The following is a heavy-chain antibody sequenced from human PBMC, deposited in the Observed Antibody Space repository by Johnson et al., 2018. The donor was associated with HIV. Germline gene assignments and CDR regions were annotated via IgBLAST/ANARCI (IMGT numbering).Heavy chain of an antibody. D-gene: IGHD3-9*01. CDR2: ISYDGSYK. Sequence: QVQLVESGGGVVQPGRSLRLSCAASGFTFSSYAMHWVRQAPGKGLEWVGVISYDGSYKYYADSVKGRFTISRDNSKSTLYLQMNSLRAEDTALYYCAKYYDVLTGRNTLRDAFDIWGQGTMVTVSS. CDR3: AKYYDVLTGRNTLRDAFDI. J-gene: IGHJ3*02. V-gene: IGHV3-30*04. CDR1: GFTFSSYA.